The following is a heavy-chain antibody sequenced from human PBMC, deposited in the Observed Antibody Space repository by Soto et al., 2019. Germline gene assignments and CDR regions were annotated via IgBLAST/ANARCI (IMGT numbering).Heavy chain of an antibody. CDR3: SRDRSGITMIRGVADY. CDR1: GFTFGDYA. CDR2: IRSKACSGTA. J-gene: IGHJ4*02. Sequence: GGSLRLSCTGSGFTFGDYAMSWFRQAPGKGREWVGFIRSKACSGTAEYAASVKGRFTMSRDDSKNIAYLQMNSLKTEDTAVYYCSRDRSGITMIRGVADYWGQGTLVTVSS. D-gene: IGHD3-10*01. V-gene: IGHV3-49*03.